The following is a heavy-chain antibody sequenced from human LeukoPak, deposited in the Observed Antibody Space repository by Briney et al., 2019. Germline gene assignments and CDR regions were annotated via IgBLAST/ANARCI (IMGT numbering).Heavy chain of an antibody. V-gene: IGHV1-2*02. CDR2: INPNSGGT. D-gene: IGHD2-2*01. Sequence: ASVKVSCKASGYTFTGYYMHWVRQAPGQGLEWMGWINPNSGGTNYAQKFQGRVTMTRDTSISTAYMELSRLRSDDTAVYYCARVAYCSSTSCYFGAFDIWGQGAMVTVSS. CDR3: ARVAYCSSTSCYFGAFDI. J-gene: IGHJ3*02. CDR1: GYTFTGYY.